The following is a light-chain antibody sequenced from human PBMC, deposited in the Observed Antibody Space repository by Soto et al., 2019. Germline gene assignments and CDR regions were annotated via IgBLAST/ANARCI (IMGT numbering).Light chain of an antibody. V-gene: IGKV1-9*01. CDR1: QDVSDF. CDR3: QYLNGVPTIT. CDR2: GGY. J-gene: IGKJ5*01. Sequence: PSILSASVGDRVTLTCRASQDVSDFLAWYQHAPGKAPNLLIYGGYTLQSGVPSRFSGSGSGTEFSLTITGLQPEDFATYYCQYLNGVPTITFGQGTRLEIK.